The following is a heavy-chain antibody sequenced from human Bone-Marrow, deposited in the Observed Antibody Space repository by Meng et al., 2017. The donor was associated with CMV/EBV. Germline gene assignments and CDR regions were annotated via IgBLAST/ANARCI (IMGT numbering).Heavy chain of an antibody. CDR3: ARVVPAAMYYYYGMDV. J-gene: IGHJ6*02. V-gene: IGHV3-7*01. CDR1: GFTFSSYW. Sequence: GGSLRLSCAASGFTFSSYWMSWVRQAPGKGLEWVANIKQDGSEKYYVDSVKGRFTISRDNAKNSLYLQMNSLRAEDTAVYYCARVVPAAMYYYYGMDVWGQGTTVTVSS. CDR2: IKQDGSEK. D-gene: IGHD2-2*01.